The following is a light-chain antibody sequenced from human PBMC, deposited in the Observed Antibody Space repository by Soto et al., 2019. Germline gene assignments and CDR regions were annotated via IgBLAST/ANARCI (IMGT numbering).Light chain of an antibody. J-gene: IGKJ5*01. CDR1: QNINNY. Sequence: DIQMTQSPSSLSASVGDRVTITCRASQNINNYLHWYQQRPGKAPKLLIYAASTLQDGVPSRFSGSGSGTHFILTISNLQPEDFATYYCQQFNSLFGQGTRLEI. CDR2: AAS. CDR3: QQFNSL. V-gene: IGKV1-9*01.